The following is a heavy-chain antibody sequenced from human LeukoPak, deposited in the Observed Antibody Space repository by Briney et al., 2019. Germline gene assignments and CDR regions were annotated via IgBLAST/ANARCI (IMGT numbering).Heavy chain of an antibody. J-gene: IGHJ4*02. CDR3: ARAICSGGSCYLYDY. CDR1: GFTFSSYA. D-gene: IGHD2-15*01. CDR2: ISYDGSNK. Sequence: GGSLRLSCAASGFTFSSYAMHWVRQAPGKGLEWVAVISYDGSNKYYADSVKGRFTISRDNSKNTLYLQMNSLRAEDTAVYCCARAICSGGSCYLYDYWGQGTLVTVSS. V-gene: IGHV3-30-3*01.